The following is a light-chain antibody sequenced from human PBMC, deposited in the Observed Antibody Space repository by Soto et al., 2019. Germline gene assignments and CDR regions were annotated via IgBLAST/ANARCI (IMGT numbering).Light chain of an antibody. CDR3: ASYTAASTMV. Sequence: QSVLTQPASVSGALGQSITISCTGTRSDIGSRNSVSWYQHHPGKAPKLMIYDVNIRPSGVYHRFSGSRSGNAASLTISGLQAEDEADYSCASYTAASTMVFGGGTKVTVL. V-gene: IGLV2-14*03. J-gene: IGLJ2*01. CDR1: RSDIGSRNS. CDR2: DVN.